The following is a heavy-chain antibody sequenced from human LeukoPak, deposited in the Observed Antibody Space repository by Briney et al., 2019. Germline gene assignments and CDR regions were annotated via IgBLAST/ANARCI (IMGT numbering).Heavy chain of an antibody. CDR2: ISAYNGNT. J-gene: IGHJ4*02. CDR3: ARRQIDCSTTSCYVDY. D-gene: IGHD2-2*01. Sequence: GASVKVSCKASGYTFTSYGISWVRQAPGQGLEWMGWISAYNGNTNYAQKLQGRVTMTTDTSTSTAYMELSRLRSDDTAVYYCARRQIDCSTTSCYVDYWGQGTLVTVSS. CDR1: GYTFTSYG. V-gene: IGHV1-18*01.